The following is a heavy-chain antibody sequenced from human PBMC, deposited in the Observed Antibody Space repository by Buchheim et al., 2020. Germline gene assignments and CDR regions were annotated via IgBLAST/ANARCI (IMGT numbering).Heavy chain of an antibody. CDR3: AREWWVGATGLVFDY. J-gene: IGHJ4*02. D-gene: IGHD1-26*01. Sequence: EVQLVESGGGLVQPGGSLRLSCAASGFTFSDHYMDWVRQAPGKGLEWVGRTRNKANSYTTEYAASVKGRFTISRDDSKNSLYLQMNSLKTEDTAVYYCAREWWVGATGLVFDYWGQGTL. CDR2: TRNKANSYTT. V-gene: IGHV3-72*01. CDR1: GFTFSDHY.